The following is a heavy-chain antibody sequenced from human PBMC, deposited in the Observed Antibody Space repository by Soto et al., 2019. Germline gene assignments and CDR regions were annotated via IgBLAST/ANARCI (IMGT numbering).Heavy chain of an antibody. CDR1: GERCVSYG. CDR2: IYPGDSDT. Sequence: PGVLQRIRKKGAGERCVSYGGGRVRQMTGKGLEWMGIIYPGDSDTRYSPSFQGQVTISADKSISTAYLQWSSLKASDTAMYYCARHMPDYYDCWSDYRYYSSGMDVWGQGTTVTVSS. D-gene: IGHD3-3*01. CDR3: ARHMPDYYDCWSDYRYYSSGMDV. V-gene: IGHV5-51*01. J-gene: IGHJ6*02.